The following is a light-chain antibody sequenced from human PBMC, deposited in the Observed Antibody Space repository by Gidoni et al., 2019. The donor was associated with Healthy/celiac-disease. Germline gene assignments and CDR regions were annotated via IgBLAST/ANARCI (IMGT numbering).Light chain of an antibody. V-gene: IGKV3-20*01. CDR1: QSVGSSY. CDR2: GAS. CDR3: QQYGSSAMYT. Sequence: IVLTQSPGTLSLSPGERATLSCRASQSVGSSYLAWYQQTPGQAPRLLIYGASSRATGSPDRFSGSGSGTDFTLTISRLEPADCAVYYCQQYGSSAMYTFGQGTKLEIK. J-gene: IGKJ2*01.